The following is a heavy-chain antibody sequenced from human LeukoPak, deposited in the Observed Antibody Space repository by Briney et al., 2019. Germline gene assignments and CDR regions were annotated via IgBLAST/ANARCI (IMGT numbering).Heavy chain of an antibody. J-gene: IGHJ3*02. V-gene: IGHV3-23*01. D-gene: IGHD2-21*01. CDR3: AKDQVISGSEASDI. CDR1: GFTFSSYT. CDR2: ISGSGVGT. Sequence: GGSLRLSCAASGFTFSSYTMNWVRQAPGKGLEWVSAISGSGVGTYYADSMKGRFTISRDNSWNTLYLQMSSLRVEDTAVYYCAKDQVISGSEASDIWGQGTMVTVSS.